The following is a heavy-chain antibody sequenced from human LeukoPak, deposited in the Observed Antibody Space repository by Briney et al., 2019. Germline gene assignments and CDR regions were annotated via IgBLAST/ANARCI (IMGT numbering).Heavy chain of an antibody. CDR3: ARNGYSSGWDYYYFDY. J-gene: IGHJ4*02. D-gene: IGHD6-19*01. Sequence: ASVKVSCKASGGTFSSYAISWVRRAPGQGLEWMGGIIPIFGTANYAQKFQGRVTITADESTSTAYMELSSLRSEDTAVYYCARNGYSSGWDYYYFDYWGQGTLVTVSS. CDR1: GGTFSSYA. CDR2: IIPIFGTA. V-gene: IGHV1-69*13.